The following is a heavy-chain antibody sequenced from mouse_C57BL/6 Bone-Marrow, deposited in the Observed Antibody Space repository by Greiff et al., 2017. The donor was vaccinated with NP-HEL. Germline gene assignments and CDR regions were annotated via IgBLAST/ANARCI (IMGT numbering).Heavy chain of an antibody. J-gene: IGHJ2*01. D-gene: IGHD1-1*01. Sequence: EVQLQESGAELVRPGASVKLSCTASGFNIKDDYMHWVKQRPEQGLEWIGWIDPENGDTEYASKFQGKATITADTSSNTAYLQLSSLTSEDTAVYYCTTGFNYYGSSWYYFDYWGQGTTLTVSS. CDR2: IDPENGDT. CDR1: GFNIKDDY. CDR3: TTGFNYYGSSWYYFDY. V-gene: IGHV14-4*01.